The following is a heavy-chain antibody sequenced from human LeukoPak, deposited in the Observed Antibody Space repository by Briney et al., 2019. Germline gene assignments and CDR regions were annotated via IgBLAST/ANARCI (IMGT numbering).Heavy chain of an antibody. Sequence: GSLRLSCAASGFTFSSYAMSWVRQSPGKGLEWIGYIYYSGSTYYNPSLKSRVTISVDTSKNQFSLKLSSVTAADTAVYYCAGGSGGGGYWGQGTLVTVSS. CDR1: GFTFSSYA. D-gene: IGHD2-15*01. V-gene: IGHV4-59*12. CDR3: AGGSGGGGY. J-gene: IGHJ4*02. CDR2: IYYSGST.